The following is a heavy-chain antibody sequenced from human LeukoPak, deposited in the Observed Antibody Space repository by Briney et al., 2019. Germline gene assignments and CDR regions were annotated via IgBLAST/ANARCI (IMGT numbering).Heavy chain of an antibody. CDR3: ARDLGSSWPPGFDY. CDR2: INPSGGST. J-gene: IGHJ4*02. D-gene: IGHD6-13*01. V-gene: IGHV1-46*01. CDR1: GYTFTSYY. Sequence: ASVKVSCKASGYTFTSYYMHWVRQAPGQGLDWMGIINPSGGSTSYAQQFQDRVTITRDMSTSTVYMELSSLRSEDTAVYYCARDLGSSWPPGFDYWGQGTLVTVSS.